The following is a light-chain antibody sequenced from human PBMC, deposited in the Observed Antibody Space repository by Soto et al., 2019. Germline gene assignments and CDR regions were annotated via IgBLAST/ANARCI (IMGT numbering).Light chain of an antibody. CDR3: QQYNTYPWT. J-gene: IGKJ1*01. Sequence: DIQMTQSPSTLSASIGDRVTVTCRASHYVSSSLAWYQQKPGKAPKLLIYKTSILESGVPSRFSGSASGTEFTLTISSLQPDDFATYWCQQYNTYPWTSGQGTKVEIK. CDR1: HYVSSS. V-gene: IGKV1-5*03. CDR2: KTS.